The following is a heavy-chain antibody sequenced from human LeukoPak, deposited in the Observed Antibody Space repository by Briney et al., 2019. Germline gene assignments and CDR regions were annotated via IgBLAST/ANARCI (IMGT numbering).Heavy chain of an antibody. J-gene: IGHJ4*02. CDR2: INAGNGNT. CDR1: GYTFINYA. V-gene: IGHV1-3*01. Sequence: ASVKVSCKASGYTFINYAMHWVRQAPGQRLEWMGWINAGNGNTKYSQKFQGRVTITRDTSASTAYMELSSLRSEDTAVYYCARDHDYGDSDYWGQGTLVTVSS. D-gene: IGHD4-17*01. CDR3: ARDHDYGDSDY.